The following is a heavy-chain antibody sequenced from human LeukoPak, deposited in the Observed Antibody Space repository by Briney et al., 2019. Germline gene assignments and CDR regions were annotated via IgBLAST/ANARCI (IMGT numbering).Heavy chain of an antibody. CDR3: ARGSVDTAMVTFDY. V-gene: IGHV3-7*02. J-gene: IGHJ4*02. CDR2: IKEDASEE. Sequence: GGSLRLSCAASGFTFTRYWVSWVRQAPGKGLEWVAIIKEDASEEYYVDSVKGRFTISRDNAKNSLYLQMNSLRAEDTAVYYCARGSVDTAMVTFDYWGQGTLVTVSS. D-gene: IGHD5-18*01. CDR1: GFTFTRYW.